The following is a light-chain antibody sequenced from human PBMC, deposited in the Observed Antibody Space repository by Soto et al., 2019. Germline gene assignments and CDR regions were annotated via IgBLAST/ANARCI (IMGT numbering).Light chain of an antibody. CDR1: SSDVGGYNY. Sequence: QSALAQPASVSGSRGQSMTISCTGTSSDVGGYNYVSWYQQHPGKAPKLMIYEVSNRPSGVSNRFSGSKSGNTASLTISGLQAEDEADYYCSSYTSSSTPLYVFGTGTKVTVL. V-gene: IGLV2-14*01. CDR2: EVS. CDR3: SSYTSSSTPLYV. J-gene: IGLJ1*01.